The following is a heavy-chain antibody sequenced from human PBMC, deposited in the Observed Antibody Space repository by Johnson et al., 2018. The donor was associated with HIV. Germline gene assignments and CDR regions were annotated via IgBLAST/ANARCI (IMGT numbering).Heavy chain of an antibody. CDR3: APLGDAFDI. CDR1: GFTFSSYA. Sequence: QVQLVESGGGVVQAGRSLRVSCTASGFTFSSYAMHWVRQAPGKGLEWVAVISYDGSNKYYADSVKGRFTISRDNSKNTLYLQMNSLRAEDTAGYYCAPLGDAFDIWGQGTMVTVSS. J-gene: IGHJ3*02. V-gene: IGHV3-30*04. CDR2: ISYDGSNK. D-gene: IGHD7-27*01.